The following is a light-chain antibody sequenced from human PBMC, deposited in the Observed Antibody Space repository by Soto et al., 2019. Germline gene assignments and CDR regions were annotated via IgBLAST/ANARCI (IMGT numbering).Light chain of an antibody. CDR1: STDPPSYDL. CDR2: ELA. Sequence: QSALTQPASVPGSPGQSITISCTGTSTDPPSYDLVSWYQQHPGQAPQLTIYELAKRPSGVSARFSGSQSGDTASLTISGLQAADEAYYYCCSRLFGGGTKLTVL. CDR3: CSRL. V-gene: IGLV2-23*02. J-gene: IGLJ2*01.